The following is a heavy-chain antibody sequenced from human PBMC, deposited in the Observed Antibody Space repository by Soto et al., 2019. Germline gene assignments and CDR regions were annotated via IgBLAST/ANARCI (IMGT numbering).Heavy chain of an antibody. CDR2: ISAYNGNT. Sequence: QVQLVQSGAEVKKPGASVKVSCKASGYTFPNYGISWVRQAPGQGLEWMGWISAYNGNTNYAQKLQGRVTMTTDTSTYPADMELRSLRSDDTAVYYCARDWGNCTGGSCSSDYYYYYGMDVWGQGTTVTVSS. J-gene: IGHJ6*02. CDR3: ARDWGNCTGGSCSSDYYYYYGMDV. V-gene: IGHV1-18*01. CDR1: GYTFPNYG. D-gene: IGHD2-15*01.